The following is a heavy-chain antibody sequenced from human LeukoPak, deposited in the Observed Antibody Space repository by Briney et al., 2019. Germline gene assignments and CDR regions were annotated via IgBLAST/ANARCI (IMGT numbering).Heavy chain of an antibody. Sequence: GASVKVSCKASGYTFTGYYMHWVRQAPGQGLEWMGWMNPNSGNTGYAQKFQGRVTMTRNTSISTAYMELSSLRSEDTAMYYCARWSGYYSRFDYWGQGTLVTVSS. CDR2: MNPNSGNT. CDR1: GYTFTGYY. V-gene: IGHV1-8*02. CDR3: ARWSGYYSRFDY. D-gene: IGHD3-3*01. J-gene: IGHJ4*02.